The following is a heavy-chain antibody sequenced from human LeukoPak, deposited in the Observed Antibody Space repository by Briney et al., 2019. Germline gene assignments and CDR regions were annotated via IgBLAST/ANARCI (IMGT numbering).Heavy chain of an antibody. J-gene: IGHJ5*02. V-gene: IGHV4-39*07. Sequence: SETLSLTCTVSSGSISSGAYYWGWIRQPPGKGLEWIGTIHYSGKTYYNPSLKSRVTISVDTSKNQFSLKLSSVTAADTAVYYCARGDEAGWFDPWGQGTLVTVSS. CDR3: ARGDEAGWFDP. CDR2: IHYSGKT. CDR1: SGSISSGAYY. D-gene: IGHD2-21*01.